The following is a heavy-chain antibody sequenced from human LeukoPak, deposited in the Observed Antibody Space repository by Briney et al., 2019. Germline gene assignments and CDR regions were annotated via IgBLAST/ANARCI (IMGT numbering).Heavy chain of an antibody. D-gene: IGHD2-21*02. CDR1: GYSISSGYY. CDR3: ARDPTIVVVTAISYYFDY. CDR2: IYHSGST. J-gene: IGHJ4*02. V-gene: IGHV4-38-2*02. Sequence: SETLSLTCTVSGYSISSGYYWGWIRQPPGKGLEWIGSIYHSGSTYYNPSLKSRVTISVDTSKNQFSLKLSSVTAADTAVYYCARDPTIVVVTAISYYFDYWGQGTLVTVSS.